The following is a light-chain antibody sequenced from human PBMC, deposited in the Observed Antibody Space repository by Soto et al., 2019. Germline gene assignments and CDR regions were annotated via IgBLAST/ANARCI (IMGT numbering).Light chain of an antibody. CDR3: QQYGGSPRT. Sequence: EIVLTQSPGTLSLSPGERATLSCRASQSVSSSYLAWYQHKPGQAPRLLIYAASSRATGIPDRFSGSGSGTDFTLTISRLEPEDFAVYYCQQYGGSPRTFGQGTKVDIK. V-gene: IGKV3-20*01. CDR1: QSVSSSY. CDR2: AAS. J-gene: IGKJ1*01.